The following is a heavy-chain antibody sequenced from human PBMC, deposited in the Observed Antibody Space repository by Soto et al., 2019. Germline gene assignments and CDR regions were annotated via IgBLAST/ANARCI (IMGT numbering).Heavy chain of an antibody. CDR1: GYTFTGYS. J-gene: IGHJ3*02. D-gene: IGHD3-3*01. CDR2: INANNGNT. Sequence: GASVKVSCKASGYTFTGYSMHWVRQAPGQGPEWMGWINANNGNTKYSQKFQGRVTITRDTSASTAYMELSSLRSEDTAVYYCAREKLYDFWSGYDFGGAFDTWGQGTMVTVSS. CDR3: AREKLYDFWSGYDFGGAFDT. V-gene: IGHV1-3*01.